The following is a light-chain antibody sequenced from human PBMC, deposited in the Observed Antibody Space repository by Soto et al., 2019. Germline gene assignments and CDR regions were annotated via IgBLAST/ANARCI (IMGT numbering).Light chain of an antibody. Sequence: IVLTQSPGTLSLSPGERATLSCRASQSVSNNSLAWYQQKPGQAPRLLIYGASTRATGIPARFSGSGSGTEFTLTISSLQSEDFAVYYCQQYNNWPRTFGQGTKVDIK. J-gene: IGKJ1*01. CDR3: QQYNNWPRT. V-gene: IGKV3-15*01. CDR1: QSVSNN. CDR2: GAS.